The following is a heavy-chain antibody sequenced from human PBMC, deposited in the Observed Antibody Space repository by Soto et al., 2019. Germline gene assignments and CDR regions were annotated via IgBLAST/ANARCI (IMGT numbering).Heavy chain of an antibody. V-gene: IGHV1-46*03. CDR1: GYTFTSYY. CDR2: INPSGGST. CDR3: ARXWVVVTAIPGAFDI. D-gene: IGHD2-21*02. J-gene: IGHJ3*02. Sequence: GASVKVSCKASGYTFTSYYMHWVRQAPGQGLEWMGIINPSGGSTSYAQKFQGRVTMTRDTSTSTVYMELSSLRSEDTAVYYCARXWVVVTAIPGAFDIWGQGTMVTVSS.